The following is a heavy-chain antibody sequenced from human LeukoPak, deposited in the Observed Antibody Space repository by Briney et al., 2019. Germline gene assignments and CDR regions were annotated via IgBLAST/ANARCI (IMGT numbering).Heavy chain of an antibody. Sequence: ASVKVSCKASGYTFTGYYMHWVRQAPGQGLEWMGWINPNSGGTNYAQKFQGRVTMTRDTSISTAYMELSRLRSYDTAVYYCARDPLVGYYYMDVWGKGTTVTVSS. J-gene: IGHJ6*03. CDR3: ARDPLVGYYYMDV. CDR2: INPNSGGT. V-gene: IGHV1-2*02. CDR1: GYTFTGYY.